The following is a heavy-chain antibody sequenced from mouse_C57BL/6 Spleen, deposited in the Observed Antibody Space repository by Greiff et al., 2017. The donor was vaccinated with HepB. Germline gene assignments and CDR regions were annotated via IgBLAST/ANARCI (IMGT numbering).Heavy chain of an antibody. J-gene: IGHJ4*01. Sequence: EVMLVESGPGMVKPSQSLSLTCTVTGYSITSGYDWHWIRHFPGNKLEWMGYISYSGSTNYNPSLKSRIPITHDTSKNHFFLKLNSVTTEDTATYYCAGGSSPYYAMDYWGQGTSVTVSS. CDR3: AGGSSPYYAMDY. CDR1: GYSITSGYD. V-gene: IGHV3-1*01. CDR2: ISYSGST. D-gene: IGHD1-1*01.